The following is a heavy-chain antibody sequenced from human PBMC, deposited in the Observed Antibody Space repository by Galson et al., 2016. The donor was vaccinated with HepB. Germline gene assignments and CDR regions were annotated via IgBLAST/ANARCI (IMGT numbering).Heavy chain of an antibody. J-gene: IGHJ4*02. Sequence: SLRLSCAASGFTFSSYAMTWVRQAPGKGLEWVSGITTSGDRTLSADSVKGRFTVSRDNSKNTLFLQMHGLRAEDTAGYYCAKDRYGAYPDYFDYWGQGTLVPVSS. V-gene: IGHV3-23*01. CDR2: ITTSGDRT. CDR3: AKDRYGAYPDYFDY. D-gene: IGHD5-12*01. CDR1: GFTFSSYA.